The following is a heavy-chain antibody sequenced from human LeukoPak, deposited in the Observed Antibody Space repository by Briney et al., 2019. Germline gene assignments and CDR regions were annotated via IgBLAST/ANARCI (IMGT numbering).Heavy chain of an antibody. D-gene: IGHD7-27*01. CDR2: ITPKNGGT. Sequence: ASVKVSCKASGYTFTDYYIHWVRQAPGQGLEWMGWITPKNGGTNYAQKFQGRVIMTGDTSITTAYMELSSLRSDDTAVYYCARSDWGCFKSPDSWGQGTLVTVSS. V-gene: IGHV1-2*02. J-gene: IGHJ4*02. CDR3: ARSDWGCFKSPDS. CDR1: GYTFTDYY.